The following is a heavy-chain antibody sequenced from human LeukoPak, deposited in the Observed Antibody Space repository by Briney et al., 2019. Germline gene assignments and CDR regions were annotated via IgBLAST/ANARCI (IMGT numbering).Heavy chain of an antibody. CDR2: ISGSGGST. D-gene: IGHD1-7*01. CDR3: AKAFNNWNFLFDY. Sequence: GGSLRLSCAASGFTVSSNYMSWVRQAPGKGLEWVSAISGSGGSTYYADSVKGRFTISRDNSKNTLYLQMNSLRAEDTAVYYCAKAFNNWNFLFDYWGQGTLVTVSS. J-gene: IGHJ4*02. CDR1: GFTVSSNY. V-gene: IGHV3-23*01.